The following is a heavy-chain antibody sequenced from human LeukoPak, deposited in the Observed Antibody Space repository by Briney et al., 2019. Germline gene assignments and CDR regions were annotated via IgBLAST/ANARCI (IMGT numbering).Heavy chain of an antibody. J-gene: IGHJ6*02. D-gene: IGHD6-13*01. CDR2: INHSGST. CDR1: GGSFSGYY. Sequence: HSETLSLTCAVYGGSFSGYYWSWIRQPPGKGLEWIGEINHSGSTNYNPSLKSRVTISVDTSKNQFSLKLSSVTAADTAVYYCASSSRPHDYYYYYGMDVWGQGTTVTVSS. CDR3: ASSSRPHDYYYYYGMDV. V-gene: IGHV4-34*01.